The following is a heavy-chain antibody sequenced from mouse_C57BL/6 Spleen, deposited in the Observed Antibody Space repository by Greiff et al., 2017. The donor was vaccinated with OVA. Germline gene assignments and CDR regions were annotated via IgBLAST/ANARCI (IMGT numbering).Heavy chain of an antibody. Sequence: VQGVESGAELAKPGASVKLSCKASGYTFTSYWMHWVKQRPGQGLEWIGYINPSSGYTKYNQKFKDKATLTADKSSSTAYMQLSSLTYEDSAVYYCARSGANWDWYFDVWGTGTTVTVSS. V-gene: IGHV1-7*01. CDR3: ARSGANWDWYFDV. J-gene: IGHJ1*03. D-gene: IGHD4-1*01. CDR1: GYTFTSYW. CDR2: INPSSGYT.